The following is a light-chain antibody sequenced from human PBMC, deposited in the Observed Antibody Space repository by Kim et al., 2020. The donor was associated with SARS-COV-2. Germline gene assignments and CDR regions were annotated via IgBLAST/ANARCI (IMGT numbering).Light chain of an antibody. CDR2: AAS. CDR3: QQYYSYPQT. V-gene: IGKV1-8*01. J-gene: IGKJ1*01. Sequence: ASTGDRVTITCRASQGISSYLAWYQQTPGKAPKLLIYAASTLQSGVPTRFSGSGSGTDFTLTISCLQYEDFATYYCQQYYSYPQTFGQGTKVDIK. CDR1: QGISSY.